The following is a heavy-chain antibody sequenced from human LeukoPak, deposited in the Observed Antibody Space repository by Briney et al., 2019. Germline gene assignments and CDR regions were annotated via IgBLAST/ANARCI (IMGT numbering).Heavy chain of an antibody. V-gene: IGHV1-2*02. D-gene: IGHD6-13*01. J-gene: IGHJ4*02. CDR1: GYTFTGYY. CDR3: ARDLIAAATPPDY. Sequence: ASVKVSCKASGYTFTGYYMHWVRQAPGQGLEWMGWINPNSGGTNYAQKFQGRVTMTRDTSVSTAYMELSRLRSDDTAVYYCARDLIAAATPPDYWGQGTLVTVSS. CDR2: INPNSGGT.